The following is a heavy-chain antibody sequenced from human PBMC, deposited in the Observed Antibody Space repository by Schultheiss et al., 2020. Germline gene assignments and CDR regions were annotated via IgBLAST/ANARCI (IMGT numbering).Heavy chain of an antibody. CDR2: ISYDGSNK. CDR3: ARGSITGTTSSLYYYYYGMDV. D-gene: IGHD1-7*01. J-gene: IGHJ6*02. V-gene: IGHV3-30*04. Sequence: GGSLRLSCAASQFTFSSHPMHWVRQAPGKGLEWVAVISYDGSNKYYADSVKGRFTISRDNFKNTLYLQMNSLRSEDTAVYYCARGSITGTTSSLYYYYYGMDVWGQGPTVTVSS. CDR1: QFTFSSHP.